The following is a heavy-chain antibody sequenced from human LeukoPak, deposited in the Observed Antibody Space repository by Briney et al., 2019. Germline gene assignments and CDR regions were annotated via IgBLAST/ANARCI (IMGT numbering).Heavy chain of an antibody. CDR3: ARGSRNYYDSNGYYYY. D-gene: IGHD3-22*01. V-gene: IGHV3-64*01. Sequence: RGSLRLSPAPSRVTLSIYAMRSGRQTPGKGVEYVSDIIINVGSTYYANSVKGRFTSSRDNSKNRLYLQLGSLRAENRAVYYCARGSRNYYDSNGYYYYWGQGTLVTVSS. J-gene: IGHJ4*02. CDR2: IIINVGST. CDR1: RVTLSIYA.